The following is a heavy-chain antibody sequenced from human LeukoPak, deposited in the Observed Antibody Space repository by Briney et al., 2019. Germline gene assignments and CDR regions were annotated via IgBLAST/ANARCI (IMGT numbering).Heavy chain of an antibody. J-gene: IGHJ6*03. CDR1: GGSISSSSYY. Sequence: SETLSLTCTVSGGSISSSSYYWGWIRQPPRKGLEWIGSIYYSGSTYYNPSLKSRVTISVDTSKNQFSLKLSSVTAADTAVYYCARGVLLWFGELLNYYYYYMDVWGKGTTVTISS. V-gene: IGHV4-39*07. D-gene: IGHD3-10*01. CDR3: ARGVLLWFGELLNYYYYYMDV. CDR2: IYYSGST.